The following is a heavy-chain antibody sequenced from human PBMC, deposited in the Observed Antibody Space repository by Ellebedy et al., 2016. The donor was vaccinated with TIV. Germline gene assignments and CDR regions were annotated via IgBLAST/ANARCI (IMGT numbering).Heavy chain of an antibody. CDR2: IGNKPNTFTT. J-gene: IGHJ4*02. D-gene: IGHD6-19*01. V-gene: IGHV3-72*01. CDR1: GLTFSDHY. Sequence: PGGSLRLSCVASGLTFSDHYMDWVRQAPGKGLEWLGRIGNKPNTFTTEYAASVKGRFTISTDDSKNSLYLQMNSLRTEDTAAYYCAKIYKTDSGWRVVDYWGQGTLVTVSS. CDR3: AKIYKTDSGWRVVDY.